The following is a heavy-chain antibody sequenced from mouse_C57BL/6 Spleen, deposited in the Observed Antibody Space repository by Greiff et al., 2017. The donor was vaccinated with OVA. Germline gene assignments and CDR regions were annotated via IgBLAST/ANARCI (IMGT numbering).Heavy chain of an antibody. Sequence: VQLQQSGAELVMPGASVKLSCKASGYTFPSYWMHWVKQRPGQGLEWIGEIDPSDSYTNYNQKFKGKSTLTVDKASSTAYMQLSSLTSEDSAVYYCARGIYYGSSQYYFDYWGQGTTLTVSS. J-gene: IGHJ2*01. D-gene: IGHD1-1*01. CDR1: GYTFPSYW. CDR3: ARGIYYGSSQYYFDY. V-gene: IGHV1-69*01. CDR2: IDPSDSYT.